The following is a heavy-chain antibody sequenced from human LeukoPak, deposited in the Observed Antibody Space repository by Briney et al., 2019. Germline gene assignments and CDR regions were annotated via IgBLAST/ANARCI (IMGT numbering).Heavy chain of an antibody. V-gene: IGHV1-69*05. CDR2: IIPIFGTA. J-gene: IGHJ4*02. CDR1: GGTFSSYA. CDR3: ARGERPGYSSSWNFDY. D-gene: IGHD6-13*01. Sequence: ASVKVSCKASGGTFSSYAISWVRQAPGQGLEWMGGIIPIFGTANYAQKFQGRVTITTDESTSTAYMELSSLRSEDTAVYYCARGERPGYSSSWNFDYWGQGTLVTVSS.